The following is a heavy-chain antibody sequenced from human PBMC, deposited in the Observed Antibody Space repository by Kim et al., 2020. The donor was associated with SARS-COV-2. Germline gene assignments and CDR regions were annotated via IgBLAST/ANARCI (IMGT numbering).Heavy chain of an antibody. J-gene: IGHJ4*02. V-gene: IGHV6-1*01. D-gene: IGHD2-2*01. CDR3: ARDAPGNSYFDY. Sequence: HYAPTQEGRITINPDTSQNQFSLQLTSVTPDDTAVYYCARDAPGNSYFDYWGQRTLVTVSS.